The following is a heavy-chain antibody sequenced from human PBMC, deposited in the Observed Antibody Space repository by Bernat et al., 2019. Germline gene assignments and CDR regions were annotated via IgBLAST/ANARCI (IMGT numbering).Heavy chain of an antibody. CDR2: IKSKTDGGTT. Sequence: EVQLVESGGGLIQPGGSLTLSCAASGFTVSVNYMNWVRQAPGKGLEWVGRIKSKTDGGTTDYAAPVKGRFTISRDDSKNTLYLQMNSLKTEDTAVYYCTTVGSTIFWDGDYWGQGTLVTVSS. CDR3: TTVGSTIFWDGDY. D-gene: IGHD3-9*01. J-gene: IGHJ4*02. V-gene: IGHV3-15*07. CDR1: GFTVSVNY.